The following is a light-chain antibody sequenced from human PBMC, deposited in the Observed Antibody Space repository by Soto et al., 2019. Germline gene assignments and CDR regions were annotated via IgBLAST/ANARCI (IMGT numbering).Light chain of an antibody. CDR1: QSVSTW. Sequence: DIQMTQSPSTLSASVGDRVTITCRASQSVSTWLAWYQQRPGKAPKLLIHKASTLENGVPSRFSGSGSGTDFTLTISSLQPDDVATYSCQKYSSVPVFGPGTKVEIK. CDR3: QKYSSVPV. CDR2: KAS. V-gene: IGKV1-5*03. J-gene: IGKJ3*01.